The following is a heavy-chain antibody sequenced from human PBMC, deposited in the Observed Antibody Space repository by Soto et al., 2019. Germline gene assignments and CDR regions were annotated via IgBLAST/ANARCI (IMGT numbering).Heavy chain of an antibody. J-gene: IGHJ6*02. V-gene: IGHV1-18*01. CDR2: ISAYNGNT. CDR1: GYPFTSYG. CDR3: ARDTGIVVVPDAIPGYGMDV. D-gene: IGHD2-2*02. Sequence: GXSVKVSCKASGYPFTSYGIIWVRQAPGQGLEWMGWISAYNGNTNYAQKLQGRVTMTTDTSTSTAYMELRSLRSDDTAVYYCARDTGIVVVPDAIPGYGMDVWGQGTTVTVSS.